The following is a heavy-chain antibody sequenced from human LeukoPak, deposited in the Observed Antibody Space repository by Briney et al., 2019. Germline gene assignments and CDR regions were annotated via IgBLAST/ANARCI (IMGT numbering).Heavy chain of an antibody. CDR3: ARGKYGSGSYYSDY. V-gene: IGHV1-2*04. Sequence: ASVKVSCKASGYTFTGYYMHWVRQAPGQGLEWMGWINPNSGGTNYAQKFQGWVTMTRDTSISTAYMELSRLRSDDTAVYYCARGKYGSGSYYSDYWGQGTLVTVSS. D-gene: IGHD3-10*01. CDR2: INPNSGGT. CDR1: GYTFTGYY. J-gene: IGHJ4*02.